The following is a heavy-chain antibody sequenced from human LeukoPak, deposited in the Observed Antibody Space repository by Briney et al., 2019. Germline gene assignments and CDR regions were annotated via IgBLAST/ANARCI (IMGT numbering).Heavy chain of an antibody. Sequence: PSQTLSLTCTVSGGSISSGGYYWSWIRQPPGKGLEWIGYIYHSGSTYYNPSLKSRVTISVDRSKNQFSLKLSSVTAADTAVYYCARHLPTGDPGVDAFDIWGQGTMVTVSS. CDR2: IYHSGST. J-gene: IGHJ3*02. CDR1: GGSISSGGYY. CDR3: ARHLPTGDPGVDAFDI. V-gene: IGHV4-30-2*01. D-gene: IGHD7-27*01.